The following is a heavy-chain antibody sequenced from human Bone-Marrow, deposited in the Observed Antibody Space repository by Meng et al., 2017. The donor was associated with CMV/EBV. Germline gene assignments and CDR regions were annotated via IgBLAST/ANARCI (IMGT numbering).Heavy chain of an antibody. Sequence: QLVQPWAQGSRPGGARRYSCKGPGYSFTSYWISWVRQMPGKGLEWMGRIDPSDSYTNYSPSFQGHVTISADKSISTAYLQWSSLKASDTAMYYCARLYCSSTSCSWGHFDPWGQGTLVTVSS. V-gene: IGHV5-10-1*01. J-gene: IGHJ5*02. CDR3: ARLYCSSTSCSWGHFDP. CDR1: GYSFTSYW. D-gene: IGHD2-2*01. CDR2: IDPSDSYT.